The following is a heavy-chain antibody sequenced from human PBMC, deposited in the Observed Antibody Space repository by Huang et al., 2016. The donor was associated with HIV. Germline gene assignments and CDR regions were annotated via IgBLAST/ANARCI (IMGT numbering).Heavy chain of an antibody. J-gene: IGHJ4*02. Sequence: EVQLVESGGGLVKPGGSLRLSCAASGFSLDSYNMYWVRQTPGKWRQWVSSISPSSSFIDYADSVKGRFSISRDNAKNSLYLQMNNLRGEDTAVYYCARDRGQQLSPFDSWGQGTLVTVSS. CDR1: GFSLDSYN. CDR2: ISPSSSFI. D-gene: IGHD6-13*01. V-gene: IGHV3-21*01. CDR3: ARDRGQQLSPFDS.